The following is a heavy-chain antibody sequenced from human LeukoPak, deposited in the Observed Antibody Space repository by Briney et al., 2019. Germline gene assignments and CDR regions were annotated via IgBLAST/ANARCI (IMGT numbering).Heavy chain of an antibody. V-gene: IGHV4-34*01. CDR3: ARGGPTTVTPFDY. Sequence: PSETLSLTCAVYGGSFSGYYWSWIRQPPGKGLEWIGEINHSGSTNYNPSLKSRVTISVDTSKNQFSLKLSSVTAADTAVYYCARGGPTTVTPFDYWGQGTLVTVSS. CDR2: INHSGST. D-gene: IGHD4-17*01. J-gene: IGHJ4*02. CDR1: GGSFSGYY.